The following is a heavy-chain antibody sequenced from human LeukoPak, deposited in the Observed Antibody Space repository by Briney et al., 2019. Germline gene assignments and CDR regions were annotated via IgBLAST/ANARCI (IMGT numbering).Heavy chain of an antibody. CDR2: ISCSGGST. V-gene: IGHV3-23*01. CDR3: AKEGGSRGYFDY. Sequence: PGGSLRLSCAASGFTFSSYTMSWVRQAPGKGLEWVSAISCSGGSTYYADSVKGRFPISRDNSKDTLYLQMNSLRAEDTAVYYCAKEGGSRGYFDYWGQGTLVTVSS. CDR1: GFTFSSYT. J-gene: IGHJ4*01.